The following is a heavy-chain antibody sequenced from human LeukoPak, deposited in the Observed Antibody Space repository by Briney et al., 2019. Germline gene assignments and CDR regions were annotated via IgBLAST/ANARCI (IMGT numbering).Heavy chain of an antibody. J-gene: IGHJ6*03. V-gene: IGHV3-20*04. Sequence: GGSLRLSCAASGFTFDDYGMSWVRQAPGKGLEWVSGINWNGGSTGYADSVKGRFTISRDNAKNSLYLQMNSLRAEDTALYYCAKLLLPFPRDDRDYYYYYYYMDVWGKGTTVTVSS. CDR3: AKLLLPFPRDDRDYYYYYYYMDV. CDR2: INWNGGST. CDR1: GFTFDDYG. D-gene: IGHD3-22*01.